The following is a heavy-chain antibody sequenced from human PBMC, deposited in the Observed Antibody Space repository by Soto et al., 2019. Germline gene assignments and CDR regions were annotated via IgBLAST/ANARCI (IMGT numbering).Heavy chain of an antibody. V-gene: IGHV3-23*01. CDR2: ISGGGGST. J-gene: IGHJ4*02. Sequence: GGSLRLSCAGSGFTFSNYAMSWVRQAPGKGLEWVSAISGGGGSTYYADSVKGRFTISRDNSKNTLYLQMNSLRAEDTAVYSCAKDRDYDILTGPPDYWGQGTLVTVSS. D-gene: IGHD3-9*01. CDR3: AKDRDYDILTGPPDY. CDR1: GFTFSNYA.